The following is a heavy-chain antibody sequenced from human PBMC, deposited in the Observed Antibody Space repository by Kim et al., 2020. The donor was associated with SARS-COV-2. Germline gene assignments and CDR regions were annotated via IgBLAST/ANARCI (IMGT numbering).Heavy chain of an antibody. CDR1: GFTVSNSY. Sequence: GGSLRLSCAASGFTVSNSYMTWIRQAPGKGLEWVSVIYDDGTTHYADSVKGRFTISRDSPKNTLYLQMNSLSVEDTAIYYCARGARCSAIVDFWGQGTLV. J-gene: IGHJ4*02. V-gene: IGHV3-53*01. CDR2: IYDDGTT. D-gene: IGHD3-10*02. CDR3: ARGARCSAIVDF.